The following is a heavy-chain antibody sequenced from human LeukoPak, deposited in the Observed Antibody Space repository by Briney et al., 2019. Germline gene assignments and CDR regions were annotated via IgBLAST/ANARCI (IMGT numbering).Heavy chain of an antibody. CDR1: GYTFTSYG. J-gene: IGHJ5*02. CDR3: ARLDSSNTFPEFDP. CDR2: ISAYNGNT. D-gene: IGHD1-14*01. Sequence: ASVKVSCKASGYTFTSYGISWVRHAPGQGLEWMGWISAYNGNTNYAQKLQGRVTMTTDTSTSTAYMELRSLRSDDTAVYYCARLDSSNTFPEFDPWGQGTLVTVSS. V-gene: IGHV1-18*01.